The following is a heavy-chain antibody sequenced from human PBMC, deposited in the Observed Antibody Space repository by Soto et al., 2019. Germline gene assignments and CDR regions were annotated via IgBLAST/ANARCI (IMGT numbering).Heavy chain of an antibody. CDR1: GGSISSSSYY. CDR2: IYYSGST. D-gene: IGHD3-9*01. V-gene: IGHV4-39*01. CDR3: ASTYYDILTGYYTSDY. Sequence: QLQLQESGPGLVKPSETLSLTCTVSGGSISSSSYYWGWIRQPPGKGLEWIGSIYYSGSTYYNPSLTSRVTTSVETPKRQCSLKLSSVTAADTAVYYCASTYYDILTGYYTSDYWGQGTLVTVSS. J-gene: IGHJ4*02.